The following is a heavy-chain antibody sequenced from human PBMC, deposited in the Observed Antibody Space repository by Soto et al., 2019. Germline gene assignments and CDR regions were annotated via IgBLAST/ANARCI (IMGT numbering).Heavy chain of an antibody. CDR1: GFTFSSYS. D-gene: IGHD2-15*01. Sequence: GGSLRLSCAASGFTFSSYSMNWVRQAPGKGLEWVSSISSSSSYIYYADSVKGRFTISKDNAKNSLYLQMNSLRAEDTAVYYCARDSGLVVAATLNYWGPGTLVTVSS. J-gene: IGHJ4*02. CDR2: ISSSSSYI. V-gene: IGHV3-21*01. CDR3: ARDSGLVVAATLNY.